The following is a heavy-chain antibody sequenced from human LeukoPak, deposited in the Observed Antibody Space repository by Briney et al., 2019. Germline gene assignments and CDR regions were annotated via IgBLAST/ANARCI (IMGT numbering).Heavy chain of an antibody. CDR1: GFTFSSYA. CDR3: AKDVGKWESLHFFDY. D-gene: IGHD1-26*01. V-gene: IGHV3-23*01. Sequence: GGSLRLSCAASGFTFSSYAMNWVRQAPGKGLEWVSGISGNGGSTYYADSVKGRFTISRDDSRNTLYLQMNSLRGDDTAVYYRAKDVGKWESLHFFDYWGQGTLVTVSS. CDR2: ISGNGGST. J-gene: IGHJ4*02.